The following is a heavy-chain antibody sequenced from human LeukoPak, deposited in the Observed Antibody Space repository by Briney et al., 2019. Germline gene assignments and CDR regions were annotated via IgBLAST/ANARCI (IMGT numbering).Heavy chain of an antibody. V-gene: IGHV4-59*12. CDR3: ASGLSGYGGDY. CDR1: GGPITSDY. CDR2: FSYSGST. J-gene: IGHJ4*02. Sequence: SETLSLTCTVSGGPITSDYWSWIRQSPGKGLEWIGYFSYSGSTHYSPSLTSRVAISVDTSKNQFSLKLSSVTAADTAVYYCASGLSGYGGDYWGQGTLVTVSS. D-gene: IGHD5-12*01.